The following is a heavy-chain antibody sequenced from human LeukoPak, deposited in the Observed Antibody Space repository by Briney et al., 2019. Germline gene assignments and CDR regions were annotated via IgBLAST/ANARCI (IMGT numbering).Heavy chain of an antibody. V-gene: IGHV4-34*01. D-gene: IGHD3-16*02. J-gene: IGHJ5*02. Sequence: KPSETLSLTCAVYGGSFSGYYWSWIRQPPGKGLEWIGEINHSGSTNYNPSLKSRVTISVDTSKNQFSLKLSSVTAADTAVYYCARGPAYDYVWGSYRPWGWFDPRGQGTLVTVSS. CDR2: INHSGST. CDR1: GGSFSGYY. CDR3: ARGPAYDYVWGSYRPWGWFDP.